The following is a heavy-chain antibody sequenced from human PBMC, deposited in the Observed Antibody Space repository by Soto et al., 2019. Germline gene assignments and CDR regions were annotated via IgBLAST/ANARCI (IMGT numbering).Heavy chain of an antibody. CDR1: GYTFTSYG. D-gene: IGHD2-21*02. CDR3: AVVYCGGDCYSKGDAFDI. V-gene: IGHV1-18*01. Sequence: ASVKVSCKASGYTFTSYGISWVRQAPGQGLEWMGWISAYNGNTNYAQKLQGRVTMTTDTSTSTAYMELRSLRSDDTAVYYCAVVYCGGDCYSKGDAFDIWGQGTMVTVSS. CDR2: ISAYNGNT. J-gene: IGHJ3*02.